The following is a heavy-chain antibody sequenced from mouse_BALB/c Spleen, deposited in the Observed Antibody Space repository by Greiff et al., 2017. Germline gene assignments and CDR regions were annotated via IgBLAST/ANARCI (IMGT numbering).Heavy chain of an antibody. CDR2: ISYDGSN. CDR1: GYSITSGYY. Sequence: EVKLMESGPGLVKPSQSLSLTCSVTGYSITSGYYWNWIRQFPGNKLEWMGYISYDGSNNYNPSLKNRISITRDTSKNQFFLKLNSVTTEDTATYYCARDKVYPFAYWGQGTLVTVSA. V-gene: IGHV3-6*02. D-gene: IGHD1-3*01. CDR3: ARDKVYPFAY. J-gene: IGHJ3*01.